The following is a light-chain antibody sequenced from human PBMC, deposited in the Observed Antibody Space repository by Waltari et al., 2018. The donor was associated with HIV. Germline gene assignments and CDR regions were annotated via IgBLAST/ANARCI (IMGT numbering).Light chain of an antibody. CDR1: QSVDNY. J-gene: IGKJ5*01. V-gene: IGKV3-11*01. Sequence: EIVLTQSPVTLSLSPGERATLSCRASQSVDNYLAWYQQKPGQAPRLLIYDASNRATDIPARFSGSGSGTDFTLTISSLEPEDFAVYYCQQRSSWPPITFGQGTRLEIK. CDR2: DAS. CDR3: QQRSSWPPIT.